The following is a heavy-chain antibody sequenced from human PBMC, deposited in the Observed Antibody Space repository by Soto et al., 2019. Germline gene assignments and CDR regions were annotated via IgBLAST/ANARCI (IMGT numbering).Heavy chain of an antibody. CDR2: ISGHSGGT. Sequence: ASVKVCCKASGDAITRSGLSWVRQATGQGLEWMGWISGHSGGTKYGPKFRDRLTIVTDTSSNTVYMELRSLKSDDTAVYYCAKDGGHGARTHICGMDVSRQGTTVTVSS. J-gene: IGHJ6*02. CDR3: AKDGGHGARTHICGMDV. D-gene: IGHD1-1*01. CDR1: GDAITRSG. V-gene: IGHV1-18*01.